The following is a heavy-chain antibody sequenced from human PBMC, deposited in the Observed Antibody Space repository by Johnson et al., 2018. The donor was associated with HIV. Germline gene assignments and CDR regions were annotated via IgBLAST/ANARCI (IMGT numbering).Heavy chain of an antibody. CDR1: GFTFRAYG. CDR3: AKGRSPRIQLRTWAFDI. Sequence: VQLVESGGGVVQPGRSLRLSCAASGFTFRAYGMHWVRQAPGKGLEWLTLMSYDGSKKYYADSVKGRFTISRDNSKNTLYLQMNSLRPEDTALYYCAKGRSPRIQLRTWAFDIWGQGTMVIVSS. CDR2: MSYDGSKK. V-gene: IGHV3-30*18. D-gene: IGHD5-18*01. J-gene: IGHJ3*02.